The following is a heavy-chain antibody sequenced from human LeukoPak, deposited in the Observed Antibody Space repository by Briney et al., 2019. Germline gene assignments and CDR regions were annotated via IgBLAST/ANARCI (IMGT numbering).Heavy chain of an antibody. J-gene: IGHJ4*02. CDR1: GYTFTTYA. V-gene: IGHV1-3*01. D-gene: IGHD3-22*01. Sequence: ASVKVSCKASGYTFTTYAMHWVRQAPGQRLEWMGWINAGNDNTKYSQSFQGRVTITRDTSASTAYMELSSLRSEDTAVYYCARGNYYDGSQWVLDYWGQGTLVTVSS. CDR3: ARGNYYDGSQWVLDY. CDR2: INAGNDNT.